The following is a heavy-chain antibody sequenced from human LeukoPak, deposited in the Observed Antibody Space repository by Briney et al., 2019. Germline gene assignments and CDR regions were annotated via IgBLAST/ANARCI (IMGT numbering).Heavy chain of an antibody. CDR3: ARVFRDDILTGYYLYYFDY. V-gene: IGHV3-7*01. CDR1: GFTFSSYW. CDR2: IKQDGSEK. D-gene: IGHD3-9*01. J-gene: IGHJ4*02. Sequence: GGSLRLSCAASGFTFSSYWMSWVRQAPGKGLEWVANIKQDGSEKYYVDSVKGRFTISRDNAKNSLYLQMNSLRAEDTAVYYCARVFRDDILTGYYLYYFDYWGQGTLVTVSS.